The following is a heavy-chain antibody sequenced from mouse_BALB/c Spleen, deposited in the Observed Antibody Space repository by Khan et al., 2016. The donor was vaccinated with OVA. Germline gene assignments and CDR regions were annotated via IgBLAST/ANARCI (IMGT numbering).Heavy chain of an antibody. CDR3: VRQGGMYDGPFDY. V-gene: IGHV5-9-3*01. D-gene: IGHD2-3*01. Sequence: EVELVESGGGLVKPGGSLKLSCAASGFTFNNYAMSWVRQTPEKRLEWVATVSSGGSYTYYPDSVKGRFTISRDNAKNTHSLQMSSLSSDDTATSYCVRQGGMYDGPFDYWAQGTTLTVSS. CDR2: VSSGGSYT. CDR1: GFTFNNYA. J-gene: IGHJ2*01.